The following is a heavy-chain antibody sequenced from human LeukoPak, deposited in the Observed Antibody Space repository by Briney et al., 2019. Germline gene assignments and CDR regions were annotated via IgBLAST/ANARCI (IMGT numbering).Heavy chain of an antibody. D-gene: IGHD6-6*01. CDR3: VKGLDYSSSQMDS. Sequence: PGGSLRLSCAASGFTFKTHAMSWVRQAPGKGLEYVSSINTNGANTYYADSVKGRFTISRDNSRNTVYVQMNSLTPEDTAVYYCVKGLDYSSSQMDSWGQGTLVTVSS. V-gene: IGHV3-64*05. J-gene: IGHJ4*02. CDR1: GFTFKTHA. CDR2: INTNGANT.